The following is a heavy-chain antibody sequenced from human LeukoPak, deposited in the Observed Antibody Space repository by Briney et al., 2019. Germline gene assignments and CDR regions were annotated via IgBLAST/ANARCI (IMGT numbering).Heavy chain of an antibody. J-gene: IGHJ3*02. Sequence: GGSLRLSCAASGFTVSSNYMSWVRQAPGKGLEWVSVIYSGGSTYYADSVKGRFTISRDNSKNTLYLQMNSLRAEDTAVYYCARDSFYSTTDAFGIWGQGTMVTVSS. CDR1: GFTVSSNY. D-gene: IGHD2/OR15-2a*01. CDR3: ARDSFYSTTDAFGI. CDR2: IYSGGST. V-gene: IGHV3-53*01.